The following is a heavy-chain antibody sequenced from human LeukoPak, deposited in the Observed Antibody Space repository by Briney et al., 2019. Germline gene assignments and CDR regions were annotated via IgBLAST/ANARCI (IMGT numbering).Heavy chain of an antibody. CDR2: IYDSGST. CDR1: GGSISSSNW. V-gene: IGHV4-4*02. J-gene: IGHJ6*03. Sequence: SETLSLTCAVSGGSISSSNWWSWVRQPPGKGLGWVGEIYDSGSTNYNPSLKSRVTISVDKSKNQFSLKLSSVTAADTAVYYCARGQRRVGQWLGDYYYYYMDVWGKGTTVTVSS. D-gene: IGHD6-19*01. CDR3: ARGQRRVGQWLGDYYYYYMDV.